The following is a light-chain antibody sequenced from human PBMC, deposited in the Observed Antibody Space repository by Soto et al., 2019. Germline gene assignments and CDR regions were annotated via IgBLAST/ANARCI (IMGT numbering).Light chain of an antibody. Sequence: AIQLTQSPSSLSASVGDRVTITCRASQGISSALAWYQQKPGKAPKLLIYDASSLESGVPSRFSGSGSGTDFTLTISSLQPEDFATYCCQQFNSYHYGGFTFGPGTKVDIK. CDR3: QQFNSYHYGGFT. CDR2: DAS. CDR1: QGISSA. V-gene: IGKV1-13*02. J-gene: IGKJ3*01.